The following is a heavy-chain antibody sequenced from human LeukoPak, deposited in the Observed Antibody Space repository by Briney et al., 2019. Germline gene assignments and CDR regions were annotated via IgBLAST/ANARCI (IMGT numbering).Heavy chain of an antibody. CDR2: INPNSGGT. D-gene: IGHD3-10*01. CDR1: GYTFTGCY. CDR3: ARSRRGGNWFDP. Sequence: GASVKVSCKASGYTFTGCYTHWVRQAPGQGLEWMGWINPNSGGTNYAQKFQGRVTMTRDTSISTAYMELGRLRSDDTAVYYCARSRRGGNWFDPWGQGTLVTVSS. J-gene: IGHJ5*02. V-gene: IGHV1-2*02.